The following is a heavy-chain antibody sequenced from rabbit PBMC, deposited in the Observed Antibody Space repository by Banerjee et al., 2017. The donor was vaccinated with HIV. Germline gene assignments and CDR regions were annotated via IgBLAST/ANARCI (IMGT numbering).Heavy chain of an antibody. V-gene: IGHV1S45*01. CDR3: GRIGYADYGWVLSL. CDR1: GFSFSDSFY. D-gene: IGHD6-1*01. Sequence: QEQLVESGGGLVQPEGSLTLTCTASGFSFSDSFYMSWVRQAPGKGLEWIACVDAGRSGDTWYATWAKGRFTISKASSTTVTLQMTSLTAADTATHFCGRIGYADYGWVLSLWGQGTLVTVS. CDR2: VDAGRSGDT. J-gene: IGHJ4*01.